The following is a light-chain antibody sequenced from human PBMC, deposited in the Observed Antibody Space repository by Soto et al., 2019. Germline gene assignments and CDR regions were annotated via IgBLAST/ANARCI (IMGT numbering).Light chain of an antibody. Sequence: EIVLTQSPATLSLSPGQRAALSCRASQNVGSYLAWYQQKPGQAPRLLIYDASHRATGIPARFSGSGSGTDFTLTISSLEPEDFAVYFCQQRGRWLTFGGGTKVEIK. CDR1: QNVGSY. CDR2: DAS. V-gene: IGKV3-11*01. J-gene: IGKJ4*01. CDR3: QQRGRWLT.